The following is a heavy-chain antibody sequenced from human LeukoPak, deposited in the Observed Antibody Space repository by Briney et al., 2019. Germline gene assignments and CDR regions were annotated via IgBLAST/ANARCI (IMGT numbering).Heavy chain of an antibody. Sequence: ASVKVSCKASGGTFSSYAISWVRQAPGQGLEWMGWISAYNGNTNYAQKLQGRVTMTTDTSTSTAYMELRSLRSDDTAVYYCARVGFDYVWGSYRNWGQGTLVTVSS. CDR2: ISAYNGNT. J-gene: IGHJ4*02. D-gene: IGHD3-16*02. CDR1: GGTFSSYA. V-gene: IGHV1-18*01. CDR3: ARVGFDYVWGSYRN.